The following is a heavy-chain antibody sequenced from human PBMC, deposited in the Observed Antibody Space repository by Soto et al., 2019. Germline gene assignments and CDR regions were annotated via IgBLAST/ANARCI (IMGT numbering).Heavy chain of an antibody. D-gene: IGHD3-22*01. J-gene: IGHJ3*02. CDR2: ISAYNGNT. CDR1: GYTFTSYG. Sequence: ASVKVSCKASGYTFTSYGISWVRQAPGQGLEWMGWISAYNGNTNYAQKLQGRVTMTTDTSTSTAYMELRSLRSDDTAVYYCARDRAMYYYDSSGYPNAFDIWGQGTMVT. CDR3: ARDRAMYYYDSSGYPNAFDI. V-gene: IGHV1-18*01.